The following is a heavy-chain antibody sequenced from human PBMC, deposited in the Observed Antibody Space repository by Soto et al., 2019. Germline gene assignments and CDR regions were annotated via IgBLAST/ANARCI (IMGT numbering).Heavy chain of an antibody. D-gene: IGHD2-21*02. CDR2: ISYDGSNK. CDR1: GFTFSSYA. V-gene: IGHV3-30-3*01. Sequence: PGGSLRLSCAASGFTFSSYAMHWVRQAPGKGLEWVAVISYDGSNKYYADSVKGRFTISRDNSKNTLYLQMNSLRAEDTAVYYCARPWGGCGGDCYDDSDYFDYWGQGTLVTVSS. CDR3: ARPWGGCGGDCYDDSDYFDY. J-gene: IGHJ4*02.